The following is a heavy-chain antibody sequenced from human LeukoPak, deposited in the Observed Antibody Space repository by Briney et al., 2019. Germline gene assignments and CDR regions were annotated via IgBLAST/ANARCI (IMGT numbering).Heavy chain of an antibody. J-gene: IGHJ3*02. Sequence: GASVKVSCKASGGTFRSYSFSWVRQAPGQGLEWMGGVFPISGTTKYAQQFQGRVTITTDESTSTAYMDLSSLRSDDTGVYYCATNWGGRADAFDIWGQGTMVTVSS. CDR2: VFPISGTT. V-gene: IGHV1-69*05. CDR1: GGTFRSYS. D-gene: IGHD7-27*01. CDR3: ATNWGGRADAFDI.